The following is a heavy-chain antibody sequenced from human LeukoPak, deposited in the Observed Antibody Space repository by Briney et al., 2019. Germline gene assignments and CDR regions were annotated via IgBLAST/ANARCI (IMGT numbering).Heavy chain of an antibody. V-gene: IGHV3-21*01. CDR3: ARVADSSGYYYFDY. D-gene: IGHD3-22*01. J-gene: IGHJ4*02. Sequence: GGSLRLSCAASGFTFSSYSMNWVRQAPGKGLEWVSSISSSSSYIYYADSVKGRFTISRDNAKNSLYLQMNSLRAEDTAVYYCARVADSSGYYYFDYWGQGTLVTVSS. CDR2: ISSSSSYI. CDR1: GFTFSSYS.